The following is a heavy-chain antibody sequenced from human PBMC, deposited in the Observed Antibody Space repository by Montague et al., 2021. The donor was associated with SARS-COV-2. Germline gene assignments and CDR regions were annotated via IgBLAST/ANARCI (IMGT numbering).Heavy chain of an antibody. J-gene: IGHJ6*02. V-gene: IGHV3-43*02. CDR2: INGDGGST. Sequence: SLRLSCAASGFTFADYAMHWVRQVPGKGLQWVSLINGDGGSTYYADSVKRRFTISRDNSNNSLYLQMNSLRPEDTALYVCATDLFSSLYYYYAMDVWGQGTTVTVSS. D-gene: IGHD2-15*01. CDR3: ATDLFSSLYYYYAMDV. CDR1: GFTFADYA.